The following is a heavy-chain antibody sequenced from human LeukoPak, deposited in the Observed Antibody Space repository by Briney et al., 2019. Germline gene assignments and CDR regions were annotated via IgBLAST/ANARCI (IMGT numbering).Heavy chain of an antibody. J-gene: IGHJ3*02. Sequence: ASVKVSCKASGYTFSNYDISWVRQAPGQGLEWMGWISVYTGNTNYAQKLQGRVTMTTDTPTSTVYLELRSLRSDDTAVYYCARPRSLMSRDAFDIWGQGTMVTVSS. D-gene: IGHD3-16*01. CDR2: ISVYTGNT. CDR1: GYTFSNYD. V-gene: IGHV1-18*01. CDR3: ARPRSLMSRDAFDI.